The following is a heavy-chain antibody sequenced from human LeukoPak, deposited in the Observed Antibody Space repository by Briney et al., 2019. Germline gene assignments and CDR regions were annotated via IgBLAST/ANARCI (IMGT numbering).Heavy chain of an antibody. CDR2: ISSSSSYI. Sequence: GGSLRLSCAASGFTFSSYSMNWVRQAPGKGLEWVSSISSSSSYIYYADSVKGRFTISRDNAKSSLYLQMNSLRAEDTAVYYCASLFHEYSSSWNAFDIWGQGTMVTVSS. V-gene: IGHV3-21*01. D-gene: IGHD6-13*01. CDR1: GFTFSSYS. CDR3: ASLFHEYSSSWNAFDI. J-gene: IGHJ3*02.